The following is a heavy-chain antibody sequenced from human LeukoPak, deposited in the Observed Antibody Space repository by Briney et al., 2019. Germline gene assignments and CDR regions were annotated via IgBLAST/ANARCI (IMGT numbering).Heavy chain of an antibody. CDR3: ARAFFHYYDSSGYYPSYYFDY. J-gene: IGHJ4*02. D-gene: IGHD3-22*01. CDR2: IILIFGTA. Sequence: ASVKVSCKASGGTFSSYAISWVRQAPGQGLEWMGGIILIFGTANYAQKFQGRVTITADESTSTAYMELSSLRSEDTAVYYCARAFFHYYDSSGYYPSYYFDYWGQGTLVTVSS. V-gene: IGHV1-69*13. CDR1: GGTFSSYA.